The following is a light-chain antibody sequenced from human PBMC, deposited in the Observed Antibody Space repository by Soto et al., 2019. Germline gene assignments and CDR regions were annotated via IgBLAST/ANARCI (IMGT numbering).Light chain of an antibody. Sequence: QSVLTQPASVSWSPGKSITISCSGTSSDVGGYNSVSWYQQHPGKAPKLIIFDVRDRPSGVSHRFSGSKSGNTASLTISGLEAEDEADYYCSSFTGSITYVFGTGTKLTVL. J-gene: IGLJ1*01. CDR1: SSDVGGYNS. CDR2: DVR. V-gene: IGLV2-14*03. CDR3: SSFTGSITYV.